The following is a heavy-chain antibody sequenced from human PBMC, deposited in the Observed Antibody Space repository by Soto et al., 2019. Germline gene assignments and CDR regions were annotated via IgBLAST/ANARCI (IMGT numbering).Heavy chain of an antibody. D-gene: IGHD3-3*01. CDR1: GYSFTSYW. J-gene: IGHJ6*04. CDR2: IEPSDSYT. Sequence: VEALKISCERSGYSFTSYWITRVRQMPGKGLEWMGRIEPSDSYTNYSPSFQGHVSISADKFVSTAYLQWSSLKASDTAMYYCAIRSFGRRSGSGLYYYGMGVWGKGPTVTVS. V-gene: IGHV5-10-1*01. CDR3: AIRSFGRRSGSGLYYYGMGV.